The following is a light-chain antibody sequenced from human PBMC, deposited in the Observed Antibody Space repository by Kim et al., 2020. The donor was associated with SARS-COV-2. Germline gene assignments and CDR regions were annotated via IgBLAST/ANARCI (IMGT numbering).Light chain of an antibody. CDR1: QTITGF. CDR2: STS. J-gene: IGKJ2*01. Sequence: LSASVGDRVNITCRASQTITGFVNWYQQKPGKAPKLLIYSTSSLKSGVPPRFSGSGSGTDFTLTISSLQPEDFATYYCQQSYSAPTFGQGTKLEI. CDR3: QQSYSAPT. V-gene: IGKV1-39*01.